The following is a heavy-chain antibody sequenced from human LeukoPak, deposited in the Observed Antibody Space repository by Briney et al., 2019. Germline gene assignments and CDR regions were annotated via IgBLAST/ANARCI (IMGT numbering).Heavy chain of an antibody. CDR1: GFTFSSYG. CDR2: IRYDGSNK. J-gene: IGHJ4*02. V-gene: IGHV3-30*02. D-gene: IGHD6-13*01. Sequence: GGSLRLSCAASGFTFSSYGMHWVRQAPGKGLEWVAFIRYDGSNKYFADSVKGRFTISRDNSKNTLYLQMNSLRAKDTAVYYCARDLGSSWVFDYWGQGTLVTVSS. CDR3: ARDLGSSWVFDY.